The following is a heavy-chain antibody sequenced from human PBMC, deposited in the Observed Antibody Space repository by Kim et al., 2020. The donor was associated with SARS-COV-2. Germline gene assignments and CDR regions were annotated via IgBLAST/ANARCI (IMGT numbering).Heavy chain of an antibody. CDR1: GFTLGDYC. J-gene: IGHJ6*01. Sequence: GGSLRLSCVVSGFTLGDYCMSWVRQAPGKGLEWVSTIKGEGSVVYYVDSVKGRFTISRDNAKNSLYLQMNSLRTEDTAIYYCATAVGARGSGCAGWG. CDR2: IKGEGSVV. D-gene: IGHD3-10*01. CDR3: ATAVGARGSGCAG. V-gene: IGHV3-7*01.